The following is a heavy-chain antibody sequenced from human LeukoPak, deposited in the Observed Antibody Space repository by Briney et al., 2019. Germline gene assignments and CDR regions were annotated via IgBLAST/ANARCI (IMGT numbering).Heavy chain of an antibody. CDR1: GGSISNYY. D-gene: IGHD3-22*01. CDR3: ARGATYYYDSSGYYFTDAFDI. Sequence: SETLSLTCTVSGGSISNYYWSWIRQPPGKGLEWIGYIHYSGSTNNNPSLKSRVTISVDTSKNQFSLKLTSVTAADTAVYYCARGATYYYDSSGYYFTDAFDIWGQGTMVTVSS. V-gene: IGHV4-59*01. J-gene: IGHJ3*02. CDR2: IHYSGST.